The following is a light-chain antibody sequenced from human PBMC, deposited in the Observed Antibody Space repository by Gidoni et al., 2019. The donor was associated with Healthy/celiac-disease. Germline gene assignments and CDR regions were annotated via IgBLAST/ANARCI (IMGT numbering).Light chain of an antibody. V-gene: IGKV1-39*01. CDR2: AAS. CDR1: QSISSY. Sequence: DIQMTQSPSSLSASVGDRVTITCRASQSISSYLNWYQQKPGKAPKLLIYAASSLQSGVPSRFSGSGSGTDFTRTISSLQPEDFANYYCQQSYSTPWTFGQGTKVEIK. J-gene: IGKJ1*01. CDR3: QQSYSTPWT.